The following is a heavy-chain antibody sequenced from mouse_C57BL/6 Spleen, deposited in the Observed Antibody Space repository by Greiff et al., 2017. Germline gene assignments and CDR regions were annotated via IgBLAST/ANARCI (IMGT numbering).Heavy chain of an antibody. CDR1: GYTFTSYW. Sequence: VQLQQSGAELVKPGASVKLSCKASGYTFTSYWMHWVKQRPGQGLEWIGYINPSSGYTKYNQKFKDKATLTADKSSSTAYMQLSSLTCVDSAVYYCARGGSYDGYYVDYWGQGTTLTVSS. CDR3: ARGGSYDGYYVDY. J-gene: IGHJ2*01. V-gene: IGHV1-7*01. CDR2: INPSSGYT. D-gene: IGHD2-3*01.